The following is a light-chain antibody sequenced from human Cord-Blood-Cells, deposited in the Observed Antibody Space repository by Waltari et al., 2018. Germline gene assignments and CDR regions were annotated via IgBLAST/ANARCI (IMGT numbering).Light chain of an antibody. J-gene: IGKJ1*01. CDR1: QGISSA. Sequence: AIQLTQSPSPLSASEGDRVTITYRASQGISSALAWYQQKPGKGPKLLIYDASSLESGVPSRFSGSGSGTDFTLTISSLQPEDFATYYCQQFNSYPQTFGQGTKVEIK. CDR3: QQFNSYPQT. V-gene: IGKV1-13*02. CDR2: DAS.